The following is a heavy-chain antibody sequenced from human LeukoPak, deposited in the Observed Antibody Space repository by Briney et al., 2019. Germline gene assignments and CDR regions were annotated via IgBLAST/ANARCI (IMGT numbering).Heavy chain of an antibody. Sequence: SETLSLTCTVSGGSISSGGYHWSWIRQPPGKGLEWIGYIFHTESAYYNPSLKSRVTISVDTSKNQFSQKLSSVTAADTAVYYCARVVGYNYGSVGVYYGMDVWGQGTTVTVSS. V-gene: IGHV4-30-2*01. CDR2: IFHTESA. CDR1: GGSISSGGYH. CDR3: ARVVGYNYGSVGVYYGMDV. D-gene: IGHD5-18*01. J-gene: IGHJ6*02.